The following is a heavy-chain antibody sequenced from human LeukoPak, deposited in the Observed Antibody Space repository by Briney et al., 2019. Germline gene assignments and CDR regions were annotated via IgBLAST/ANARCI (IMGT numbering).Heavy chain of an antibody. CDR2: ISGSVANT. Sequence: GGSLRLSWAAAKFTFSTAAMSWVRQAPGKGLEWVSAISGSVANTYYVDSVKGRFTISRDNSKNTLYLEMSSLRSDDTAVYYCAKESQTYYDIMTGYPNYYFDYWGQGTLVTVSS. V-gene: IGHV3-23*01. CDR1: KFTFSTAA. D-gene: IGHD3-9*01. CDR3: AKESQTYYDIMTGYPNYYFDY. J-gene: IGHJ4*02.